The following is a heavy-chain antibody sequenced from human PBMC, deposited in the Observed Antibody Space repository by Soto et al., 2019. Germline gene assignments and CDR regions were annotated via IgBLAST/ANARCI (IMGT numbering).Heavy chain of an antibody. CDR2: IYYSGST. D-gene: IGHD4-17*01. CDR3: ARLGDYGGIDY. Sequence: PSETLSLTCTVSGGSISSSVYYWGWIRQPPEKGLEWIGSIYYSGSTYYNPSLKSRVTISVDTSKNQFSLKLSSVTAADTAVYYCARLGDYGGIDYWGQGTLVTVSS. J-gene: IGHJ4*02. CDR1: GGSISSSVYY. V-gene: IGHV4-39*01.